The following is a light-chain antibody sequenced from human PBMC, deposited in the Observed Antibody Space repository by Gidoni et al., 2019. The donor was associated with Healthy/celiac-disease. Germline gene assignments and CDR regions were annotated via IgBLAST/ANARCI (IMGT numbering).Light chain of an antibody. V-gene: IGLV2-14*03. CDR3: SSYSSRSTLV. J-gene: IGLJ2*01. CDR2: EVY. Sequence: QSALTQPASVSGSPGQSITISCTGTSSDVGSWNHVSWYQQHPGKAPKLMIYEVYTRPSGVSDRFSGSKSGNTASLTLSGLQAEDEADYYCSSYSSRSTLVFGGGTKLTVL. CDR1: SSDVGSWNH.